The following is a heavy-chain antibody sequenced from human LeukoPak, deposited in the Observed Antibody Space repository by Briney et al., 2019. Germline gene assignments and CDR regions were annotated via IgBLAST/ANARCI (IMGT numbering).Heavy chain of an antibody. CDR2: IKQDGSEK. V-gene: IGHV3-7*03. J-gene: IGHJ4*02. Sequence: GGSLRLSCAASGFTFSSYWMSWVRQAPGKGLEWAANIKQDGSEKYYVDSVKGRFTISRDNAKNSLYLQMNRLRAEDTAVYYCARIKRRTYYDILTGYYFDYWGQGTLVTVSS. D-gene: IGHD3-9*01. CDR1: GFTFSSYW. CDR3: ARIKRRTYYDILTGYYFDY.